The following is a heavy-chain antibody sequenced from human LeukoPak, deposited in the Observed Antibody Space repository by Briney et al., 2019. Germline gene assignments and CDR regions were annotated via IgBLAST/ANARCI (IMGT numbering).Heavy chain of an antibody. D-gene: IGHD4-23*01. CDR1: GGYIIASGHY. J-gene: IGHJ5*02. CDR2: IYYTGVT. Sequence: SETLSLTCTVSGGYIIASGHYWGWIRQPPGKGLEWIGSIYYTGVTSTNPFFRSRMSISVDTSKNQFSLNLTSVTAADAAVYYCARERSSSGGHSWFDPWGQGTLVTVSS. V-gene: IGHV4-39*07. CDR3: ARERSSSGGHSWFDP.